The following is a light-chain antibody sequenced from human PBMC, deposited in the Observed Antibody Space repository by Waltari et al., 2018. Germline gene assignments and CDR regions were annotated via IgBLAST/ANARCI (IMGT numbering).Light chain of an antibody. CDR2: GAS. CDR3: QQYGSSPWT. V-gene: IGKV3-20*01. Sequence: IVLTQSPATLSSSPGETATLSCRASQSVSRSYLAGYQQKPGQAPRLLIHGASSRATGIPDRFSGSGSGTDFTLTISRLEPEDFAVYYCQQYGSSPWTFGQGTKVEIK. J-gene: IGKJ1*01. CDR1: QSVSRSY.